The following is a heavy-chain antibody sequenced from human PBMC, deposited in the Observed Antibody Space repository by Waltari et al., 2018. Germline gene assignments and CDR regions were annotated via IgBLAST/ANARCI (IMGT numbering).Heavy chain of an antibody. CDR1: GFTFSSYS. J-gene: IGHJ5*02. D-gene: IGHD4-4*01. Sequence: EVQLVESGGGLVKPGGSLTLSCAASGFTFSSYSMNWVRQAPGKGLEWVSSISSSSTYIYYADAAKGRFTISRDNAKNSLYLQMNSLRADDTAVYYCARDGRGLSNYFDPWGQGTLVTVSS. CDR3: ARDGRGLSNYFDP. CDR2: ISSSSTYI. V-gene: IGHV3-21*01.